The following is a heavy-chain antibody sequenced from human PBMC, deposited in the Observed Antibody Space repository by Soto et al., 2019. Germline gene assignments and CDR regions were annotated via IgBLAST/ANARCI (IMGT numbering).Heavy chain of an antibody. J-gene: IGHJ4*02. D-gene: IGHD2-8*01. Sequence: QVQLVESGGGLVKPGGSLRLSCAASGFTFSDFYMSWIRQAPGKGLEWISYISSSGTTTYYTDSVKGRFTISRDNAKNSLYLQMNTLRDEDTAVYYCARIWGDGGYALIYWGQGTLVTVSS. CDR1: GFTFSDFY. CDR2: ISSSGTTT. V-gene: IGHV3-11*01. CDR3: ARIWGDGGYALIY.